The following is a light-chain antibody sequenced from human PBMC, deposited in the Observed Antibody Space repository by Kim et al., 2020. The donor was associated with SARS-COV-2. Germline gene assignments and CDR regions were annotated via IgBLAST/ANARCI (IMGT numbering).Light chain of an antibody. Sequence: QAVVTQEPSLTVSPGGTVTLTCASSRGTVTSGYYPNWFQKKPGQAPRALIYITRNRHSWTPARFSGSLLGGKAVLTVSNVQPEDEAEYYCLLYYGGANLVFGGGTQLTVL. CDR2: ITR. CDR3: LLYYGGANLV. J-gene: IGLJ2*01. V-gene: IGLV7-43*01. CDR1: RGTVTSGYY.